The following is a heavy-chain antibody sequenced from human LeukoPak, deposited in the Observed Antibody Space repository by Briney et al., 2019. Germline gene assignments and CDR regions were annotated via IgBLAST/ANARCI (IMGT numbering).Heavy chain of an antibody. CDR3: ANRYCSGGSCYFDN. D-gene: IGHD2-15*01. V-gene: IGHV3-23*01. J-gene: IGHJ4*02. CDR2: ITASSGNT. Sequence: GGSLRLSCAASGFIFSDYAMNWVRQAPGKGLEWVSSITASSGNTFYADSVKGRFTIPRENSKNTLYLQMNSLRPEDTAIYYCANRYCSGGSCYFDNWGQGTLVTVSS. CDR1: GFIFSDYA.